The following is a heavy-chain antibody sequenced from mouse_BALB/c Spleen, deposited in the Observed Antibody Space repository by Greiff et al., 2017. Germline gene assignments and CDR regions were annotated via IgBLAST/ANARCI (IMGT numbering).Heavy chain of an antibody. V-gene: IGHV2-9*02. J-gene: IGHJ3*01. CDR3: ARDYYGYWFAY. CDR2: IWAGGST. D-gene: IGHD1-2*01. Sequence: QVQLKESGPGLVAPSQSLSITCTVSGFSLTSYGVHWVRQPPGKGLEWLGVIWAGGSTNYNSALMSRLSISKDNSKSQVFLKMNSLQTDDTAMYYCARDYYGYWFAYWGQGTLVTVSA. CDR1: GFSLTSYG.